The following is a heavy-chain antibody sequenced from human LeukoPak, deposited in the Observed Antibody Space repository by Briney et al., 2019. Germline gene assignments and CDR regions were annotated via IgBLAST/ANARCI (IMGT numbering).Heavy chain of an antibody. Sequence: PSGGSLRLSCAASGFTFSSYWMHWVRQAPGKGLVWVSRINSDGSSTSYADSVKGRFTISRDNAKNTLYLQMNSLRAEDTAVYYCARGYSSSSPPDYWGQGTLVTVSS. CDR1: GFTFSSYW. CDR3: ARGYSSSSPPDY. J-gene: IGHJ4*02. D-gene: IGHD6-13*01. CDR2: INSDGSST. V-gene: IGHV3-74*01.